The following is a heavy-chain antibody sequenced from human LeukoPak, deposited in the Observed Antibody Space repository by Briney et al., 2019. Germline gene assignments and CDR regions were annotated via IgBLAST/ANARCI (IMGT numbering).Heavy chain of an antibody. J-gene: IGHJ4*02. CDR2: ISSSSSYI. CDR3: ASRYGGNGFDY. D-gene: IGHD4-23*01. CDR1: GLTSSSYS. Sequence: GGSLRPSWAALGLTSSSYSMNGVPKTPGKGLEWVSSISSSSSYIYYADSVKGRFTMSRDNAKNSLYLQMNSLRAEDTAVYYCASRYGGNGFDYWGQGTLVTVSS. V-gene: IGHV3-21*01.